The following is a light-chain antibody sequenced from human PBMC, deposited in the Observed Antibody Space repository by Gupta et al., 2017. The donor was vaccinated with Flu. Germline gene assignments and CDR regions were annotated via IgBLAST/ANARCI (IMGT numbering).Light chain of an antibody. CDR3: LQGYNYPRT. Sequence: GDRVTITCRASQSISNDLGWYQQKPGKAPKLLIYAASSLQSGVPSRFSGSGSGTDFTLTISSLQPDDFATYYCLQGYNYPRTFGEGTKVEIK. V-gene: IGKV1-6*01. CDR2: AAS. CDR1: QSISND. J-gene: IGKJ4*01.